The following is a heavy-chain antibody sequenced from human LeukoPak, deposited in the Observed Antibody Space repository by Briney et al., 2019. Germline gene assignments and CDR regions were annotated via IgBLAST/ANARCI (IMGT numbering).Heavy chain of an antibody. V-gene: IGHV3-30*01. CDR1: RFTFTSHS. J-gene: IGHJ2*01. D-gene: IGHD6-19*01. Sequence: GGSLRHSCAASRFTFTSHSMHWVRQAPGKGLEWVAVISYDGNTEYYADSVKGRFTISRDNSKYTLYLEMNSLRGEDTAVYYCARDEQWLGLEWYFDLWGRGTLVTVSS. CDR2: ISYDGNTE. CDR3: ARDEQWLGLEWYFDL.